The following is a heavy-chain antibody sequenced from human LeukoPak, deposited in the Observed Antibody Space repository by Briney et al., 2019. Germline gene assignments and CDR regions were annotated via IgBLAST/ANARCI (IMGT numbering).Heavy chain of an antibody. D-gene: IGHD2-2*01. J-gene: IGHJ3*02. Sequence: ASVKVSCKAPGGTFSSYATSWVRQAPGQGLEWMGGIIPIFGTANYAQKFQGRVTITADESTSTAYMELSSLRSEDTAVYYCARSSRSVVVPAARGYAFDIWGQGTMVTVSS. V-gene: IGHV1-69*13. CDR1: GGTFSSYA. CDR2: IIPIFGTA. CDR3: ARSSRSVVVPAARGYAFDI.